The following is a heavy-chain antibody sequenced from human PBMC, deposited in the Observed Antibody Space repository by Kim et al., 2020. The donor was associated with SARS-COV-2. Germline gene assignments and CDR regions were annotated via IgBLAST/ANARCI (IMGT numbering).Heavy chain of an antibody. Sequence: GGSLRLSCAASGFTFSSYAMSCVRQAPGKGLEWVSAISGSGGSKYYADSVKGRFTISRDNSKNTLYLQMNSLRAEDTAVYYCAKDPYYYDSSGYLDAFDIWGQGTMVTVSS. CDR2: ISGSGGSK. D-gene: IGHD3-22*01. CDR1: GFTFSSYA. V-gene: IGHV3-23*01. J-gene: IGHJ3*02. CDR3: AKDPYYYDSSGYLDAFDI.